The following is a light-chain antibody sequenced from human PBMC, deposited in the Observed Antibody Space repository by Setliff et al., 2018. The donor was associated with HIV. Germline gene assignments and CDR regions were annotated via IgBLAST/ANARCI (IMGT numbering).Light chain of an antibody. CDR3: CSYAGSYTYI. J-gene: IGLJ1*01. V-gene: IGLV2-11*01. CDR2: DVT. CDR1: SSDVGAYNY. Sequence: QSALTQPRSVSGSPGQSVTISCTGSSSDVGAYNYVSWYQQHPGEAPKLMIYDVTKRPSGVPDRFSGSKSGNTASLTISGLQAEDEADYYCCSYAGSYTYIFGTGTKVTV.